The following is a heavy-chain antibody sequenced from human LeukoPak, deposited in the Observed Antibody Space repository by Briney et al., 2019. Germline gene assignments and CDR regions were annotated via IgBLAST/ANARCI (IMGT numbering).Heavy chain of an antibody. CDR1: GDSTSSSNYY. J-gene: IGHJ5*02. V-gene: IGHV4-39*01. CDR3: AGTLEDSSGGACLNWFDP. D-gene: IGHD3-22*01. Sequence: SETLSLTCTVSGDSTSSSNYYWGWIRQPPGRRLEWIGSIYSGGSTYYNPSLKSRVTMSVDASNNQFSLNLRSITAADTAVYYCAGTLEDSSGGACLNWFDPWGQGTLVTVSS. CDR2: IYSGGST.